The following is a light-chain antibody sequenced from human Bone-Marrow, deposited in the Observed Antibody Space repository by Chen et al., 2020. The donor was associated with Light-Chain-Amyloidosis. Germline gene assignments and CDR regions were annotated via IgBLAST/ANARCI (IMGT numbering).Light chain of an antibody. CDR1: NIGSTS. CDR2: DDS. Sequence: SYVLTQSSSVSVAPGQTATLPCGGNNIGSTSVHRYQQKPGQAPLLVVYDDSDRPSGIPERLSGSNSGNTATQTISRVEAGDEADYYCQVWDRSSDRPVFGGGTKLTVL. CDR3: QVWDRSSDRPV. V-gene: IGLV3-21*02. J-gene: IGLJ3*02.